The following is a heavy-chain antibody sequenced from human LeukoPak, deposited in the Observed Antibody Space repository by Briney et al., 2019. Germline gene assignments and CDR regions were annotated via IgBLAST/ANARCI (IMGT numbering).Heavy chain of an antibody. V-gene: IGHV3-23*01. J-gene: IGHJ4*02. Sequence: QAGGSLRLSCAASGFTFSSYAMNWVRQAPGKGLEWVSTISGSGGSTYYADSVKGRFTISRDNSESTLYLQMNSLRAEDTAVYYCARGLGSGTFPLFDYWGQGTLVTVSS. CDR1: GFTFSSYA. CDR2: ISGSGGST. D-gene: IGHD3-10*01. CDR3: ARGLGSGTFPLFDY.